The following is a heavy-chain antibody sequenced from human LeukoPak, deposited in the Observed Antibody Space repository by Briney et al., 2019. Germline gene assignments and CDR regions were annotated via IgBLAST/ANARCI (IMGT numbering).Heavy chain of an antibody. J-gene: IGHJ5*02. Sequence: GASVKVSCKAFGYTFTSNYMHWVRQAPGQGPEWMGVISPSGGSTTYAQKFQGRVTLTRDMSTSTDYLELSSLRSEDTAVYYCARDPADYPFWFDPWGQGTLVTVSS. V-gene: IGHV1-46*01. CDR3: ARDPADYPFWFDP. CDR2: ISPSGGST. CDR1: GYTFTSNY. D-gene: IGHD2-2*01.